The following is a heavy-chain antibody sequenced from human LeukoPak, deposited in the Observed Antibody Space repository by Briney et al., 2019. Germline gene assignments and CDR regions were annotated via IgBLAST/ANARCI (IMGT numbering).Heavy chain of an antibody. Sequence: QSGGSLRLSCAASGFTFSSYAMHWVRQAPGKGLEWVALISYDGSNKYYADSVKGRFTIFRDNARNSLYLQIDFLRPEDTAVYYCVRGGAARPDYWGRGTLVSVSS. CDR2: ISYDGSNK. V-gene: IGHV3-30*04. J-gene: IGHJ4*02. CDR3: VRGGAARPDY. CDR1: GFTFSSYA. D-gene: IGHD6-6*01.